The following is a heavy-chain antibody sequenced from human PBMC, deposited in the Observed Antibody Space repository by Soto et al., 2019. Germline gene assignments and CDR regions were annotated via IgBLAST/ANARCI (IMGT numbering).Heavy chain of an antibody. CDR1: GFTFTSSA. J-gene: IGHJ4*02. D-gene: IGHD2-21*02. V-gene: IGHV1-58*01. Sequence: SVKVSCKASGFTFTSSAVQWVRQARGQRLEWIGWIVVGSGNTNYAQKFQERVTITRDMSTSTAYMELSSLRIEDTAVYYCTRDGRGLGRLSLFEYWGQGVLVTVSS. CDR3: TRDGRGLGRLSLFEY. CDR2: IVVGSGNT.